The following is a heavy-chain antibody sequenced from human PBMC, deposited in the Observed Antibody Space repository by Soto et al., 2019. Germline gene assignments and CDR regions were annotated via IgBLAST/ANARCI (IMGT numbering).Heavy chain of an antibody. CDR3: ARSSWDLDCSGGSCYPRGGGEANYYYYMDV. Sequence: ASVKVSCKASGYTFTGYYMHWVRQAPGQGLEWMGWINPNSGGTNYAQKFQGWVTMTRDTSISTAYMELSRLRSDDTAVYYCARSSWDLDCSGGSCYPRGGGEANYYYYMDVWGKGTTVTVSS. D-gene: IGHD2-15*01. CDR2: INPNSGGT. J-gene: IGHJ6*03. V-gene: IGHV1-2*04. CDR1: GYTFTGYY.